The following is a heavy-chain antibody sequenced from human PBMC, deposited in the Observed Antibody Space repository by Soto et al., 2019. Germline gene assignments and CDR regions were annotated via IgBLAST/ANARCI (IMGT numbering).Heavy chain of an antibody. V-gene: IGHV1-2*02. D-gene: IGHD3-22*01. CDR1: GYTFTVYY. Sequence: ASVKVSCKASGYTFTVYYMHGVRQAPVQGLEWMGWINPNSGGTNYAQKFQGRVTMTRDTSISTAYMELSRLRSDDTAVYYCAAGPDYYDSSGYWGQGTLVTVSS. J-gene: IGHJ4*02. CDR2: INPNSGGT. CDR3: AAGPDYYDSSGY.